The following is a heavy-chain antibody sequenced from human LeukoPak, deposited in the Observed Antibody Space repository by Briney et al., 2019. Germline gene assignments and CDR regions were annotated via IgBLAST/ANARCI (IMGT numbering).Heavy chain of an antibody. V-gene: IGHV4-4*07. CDR1: GDSISSYQ. D-gene: IGHD5-18*01. Sequence: PSETLSLTCTVSGDSISSYQWSWIRQPAGKGLEWIGLIYSSGNTNYNPSLKSRVTISVDTSKNQFSLKLSSVTAADTAVYYCAREEVDTAMVDYWGQGTLVTVSS. J-gene: IGHJ4*02. CDR2: IYSSGNT. CDR3: AREEVDTAMVDY.